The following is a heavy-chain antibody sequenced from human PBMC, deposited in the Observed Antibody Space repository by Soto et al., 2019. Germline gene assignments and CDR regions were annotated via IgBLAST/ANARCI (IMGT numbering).Heavy chain of an antibody. V-gene: IGHV1-8*01. CDR1: GYTFTSYD. D-gene: IGHD2-21*02. CDR3: ARRVVVTAIYYYYYGMDV. Sequence: ASVKVSCKASGYTFTSYDINWVRQATGQGLEWMGWMNPNSGNTGYAQKFQGRVTMTRNTSISTAYMELSSLRSEDTAVYYCARRVVVTAIYYYYYGMDVWGHGTTVTVSS. CDR2: MNPNSGNT. J-gene: IGHJ6*02.